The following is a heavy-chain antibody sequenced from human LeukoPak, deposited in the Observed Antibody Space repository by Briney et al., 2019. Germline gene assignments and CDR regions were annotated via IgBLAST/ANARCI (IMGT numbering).Heavy chain of an antibody. CDR1: GGSISSSSYY. Sequence: SETLSLTCTVSGGSISSSSYYWGWIRQPPGKGLEWIGSIYYSGSTNYNPSLKSRVTISVDTSKNQFSLKLSSVPAADTAVYYCARAALRTPLTYFDYWGQGTLVTVSS. CDR2: IYYSGST. D-gene: IGHD5-12*01. J-gene: IGHJ4*02. CDR3: ARAALRTPLTYFDY. V-gene: IGHV4-39*07.